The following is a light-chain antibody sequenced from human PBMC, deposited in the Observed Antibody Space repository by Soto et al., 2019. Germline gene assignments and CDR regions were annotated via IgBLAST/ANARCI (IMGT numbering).Light chain of an antibody. Sequence: DIQMTQSPSSLSASVGDRVTITCRATQNISNYLNWYQQKPGKAPQVLIYAASSLQSGVPSRFSGSGSGTDFTLTISSLQHEDFATYYCQQSYSTPLTCGAATKADIK. CDR2: AAS. CDR1: QNISNY. V-gene: IGKV1-39*01. CDR3: QQSYSTPLT. J-gene: IGKJ4*01.